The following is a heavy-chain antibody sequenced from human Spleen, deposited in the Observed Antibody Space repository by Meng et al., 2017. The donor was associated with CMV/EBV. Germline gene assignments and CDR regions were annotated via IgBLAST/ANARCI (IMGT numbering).Heavy chain of an antibody. D-gene: IGHD2-2*01. CDR3: ARDSVVVVPAVATGYYYYGMDV. CDR1: GYTFTDYY. V-gene: IGHV1-2*02. Sequence: SVKVSCKASGYTFTDYYMHWVRQAPGQGLEWMGWINPNSGGTNYAQKFQGRVTMTRDTSISTAYMELSRLRSDDTAVYYCARDSVVVVPAVATGYYYYGMDVWGQGTTVTVSS. CDR2: INPNSGGT. J-gene: IGHJ6*02.